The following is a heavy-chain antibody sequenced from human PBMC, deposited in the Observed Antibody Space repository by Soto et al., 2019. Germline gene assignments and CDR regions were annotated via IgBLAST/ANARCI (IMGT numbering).Heavy chain of an antibody. Sequence: ASVKVSCKASGGTFSSYTISWVRQAPGQGLEWMGRIIPILGIANYAQKFQGRVTITADKSTSTAYMELSSLRSEDTAVYYCAAGDCSRTSCYEDYYCYMDVWGKGTTVTVSS. CDR1: GGTFSSYT. CDR3: AAGDCSRTSCYEDYYCYMDV. J-gene: IGHJ6*03. D-gene: IGHD2-2*01. V-gene: IGHV1-69*02. CDR2: IIPILGIA.